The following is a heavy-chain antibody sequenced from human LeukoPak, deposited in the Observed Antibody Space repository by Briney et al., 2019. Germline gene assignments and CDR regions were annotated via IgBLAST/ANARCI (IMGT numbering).Heavy chain of an antibody. CDR3: AKDGTRTTVTSFDY. CDR2: IGGSGGST. CDR1: GFTFSSYA. D-gene: IGHD4-17*01. V-gene: IGHV3-23*01. Sequence: GGSLRLSCAASGFTFSSYAMSWVRQAPGKGLEWVPAIGGSGGSTYYADSVKGRFTISRDNSKNTLYLQMNSLRAEDTAVYYCAKDGTRTTVTSFDYWGQGTLVTVSS. J-gene: IGHJ4*02.